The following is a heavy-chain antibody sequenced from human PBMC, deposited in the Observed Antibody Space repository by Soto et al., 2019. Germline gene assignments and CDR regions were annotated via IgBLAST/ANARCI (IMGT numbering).Heavy chain of an antibody. CDR1: GFTFSSYA. CDR3: AKLGFVLMELYYFHQ. V-gene: IGHV3-23*01. D-gene: IGHD2-8*01. Sequence: EVQLLESGGGLVQPGGSLRLSCTASGFTFSSYAMSWVRQAPGKELEWVSTISGNSGKTNYAESVKSRFSISRDNSKNTVHLQLDSLRAEDTAVYFCAKLGFVLMELYYFHQWGHGTLVTVSS. J-gene: IGHJ4*01. CDR2: ISGNSGKT.